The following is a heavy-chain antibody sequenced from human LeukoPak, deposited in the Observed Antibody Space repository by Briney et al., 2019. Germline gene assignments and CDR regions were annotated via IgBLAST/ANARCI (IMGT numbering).Heavy chain of an antibody. CDR1: GFTFSSYG. CDR2: IWYDGSND. Sequence: GRSLRLSCAASGFTFSSYGMHWVRQAPGKGLEWVAVIWYDGSNDYYANSVKGRFTISGDNSKNTLYLQMNSLRAEDTAVYFCARKNTQDAFDIWGQGTMVTVSS. D-gene: IGHD2-15*01. J-gene: IGHJ3*02. CDR3: ARKNTQDAFDI. V-gene: IGHV3-33*01.